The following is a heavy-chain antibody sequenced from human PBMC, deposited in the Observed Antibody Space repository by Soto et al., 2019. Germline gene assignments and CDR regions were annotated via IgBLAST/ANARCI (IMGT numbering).Heavy chain of an antibody. J-gene: IGHJ5*02. Sequence: EVQLLESGGGLVQPGGSLRLSCAASGFTFSSYAMSWVRQAPGKGLEWVSAISGSGGSTYYADSVKGRFTISRDNSRNTLYLQMNSLRAEDTAVYYCAKGGAYYDILTGSPLAYSWFDPWGQGTLVTVSS. CDR1: GFTFSSYA. D-gene: IGHD3-9*01. V-gene: IGHV3-23*01. CDR3: AKGGAYYDILTGSPLAYSWFDP. CDR2: ISGSGGST.